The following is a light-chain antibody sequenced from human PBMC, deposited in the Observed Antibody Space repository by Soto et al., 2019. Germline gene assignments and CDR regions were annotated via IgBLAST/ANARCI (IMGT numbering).Light chain of an antibody. Sequence: DILMTQSPDSLAVSLGERATINCKSSQTVFYSSNNKNYLAWYQQKPGQPPKLLIYWASTRESGVPDRFSGSGSGTDFTLTISSLQAEDVAVYYCQQYYTTPWTFSQGTKVEIK. J-gene: IGKJ1*01. V-gene: IGKV4-1*01. CDR1: QTVFYSSNNKNY. CDR3: QQYYTTPWT. CDR2: WAS.